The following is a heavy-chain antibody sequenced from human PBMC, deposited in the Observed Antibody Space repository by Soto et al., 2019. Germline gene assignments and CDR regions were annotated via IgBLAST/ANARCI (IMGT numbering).Heavy chain of an antibody. CDR2: IIPIFGTA. CDR3: ARGFEYSSSTGDY. D-gene: IGHD6-6*01. CDR1: GGTFSNYA. Sequence: SVKVSCKASGGTFSNYAINWVRQAPGQGLAWMGGIIPIFGTANYAQKFQGRVTITADESTSTAYMDLSSLRSEDTAVYYCARGFEYSSSTGDYWGQGTLVTVSS. J-gene: IGHJ4*02. V-gene: IGHV1-69*13.